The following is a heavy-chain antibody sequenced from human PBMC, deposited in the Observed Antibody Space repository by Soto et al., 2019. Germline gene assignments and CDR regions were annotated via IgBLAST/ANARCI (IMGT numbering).Heavy chain of an antibody. CDR2: IKSRTENETT. D-gene: IGHD4-4*01. Sequence: GGCRRLSCAVSGFTFSNVWLSWVRQGPGKGLEWLGRIKSRTENETTDYASPARGRFIISRDDSKNMLYLQLNSLKSEDTGVYYCGTIWPSAYSWFDYWGQGTPVTVSS. CDR1: GFTFSNVW. V-gene: IGHV3-15*01. J-gene: IGHJ4*02. CDR3: GTIWPSAYSWFDY.